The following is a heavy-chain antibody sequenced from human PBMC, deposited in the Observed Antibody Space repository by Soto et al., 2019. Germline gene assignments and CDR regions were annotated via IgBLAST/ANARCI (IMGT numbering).Heavy chain of an antibody. Sequence: TYRVKKTPGKGLEWVSSISSSSSYLYYADSVKGRFTISRDNAKNSLYLQMNSLRAEDTAVYYCARDKGYSSSWDTEPFDYWGQGTLVTVSS. CDR2: ISSSSSYL. D-gene: IGHD6-13*01. V-gene: IGHV3-21*01. CDR3: ARDKGYSSSWDTEPFDY. J-gene: IGHJ4*02.